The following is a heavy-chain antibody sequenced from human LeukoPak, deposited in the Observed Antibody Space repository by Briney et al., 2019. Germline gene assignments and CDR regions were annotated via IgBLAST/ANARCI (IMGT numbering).Heavy chain of an antibody. J-gene: IGHJ4*02. D-gene: IGHD7-27*01. Sequence: GGSLRLSCAASGFTFSSYGMHWVRQAPGKGLEWVAFIRYDGSNKYYADSVKGRFTISRDNSKNTLYLQMNSLRAEDTAVYYSAKVYPLGFHFDYWGQGTLVTVSS. CDR1: GFTFSSYG. CDR2: IRYDGSNK. V-gene: IGHV3-30*02. CDR3: AKVYPLGFHFDY.